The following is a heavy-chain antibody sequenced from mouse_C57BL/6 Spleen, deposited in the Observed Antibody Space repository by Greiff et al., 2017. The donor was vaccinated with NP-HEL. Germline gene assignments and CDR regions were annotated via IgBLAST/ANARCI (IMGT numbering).Heavy chain of an antibody. CDR1: GYTFTSYG. D-gene: IGHD1-1*01. CDR2: IYPRSGNT. Sequence: VQLQQSGAELARPGASVKLSCKASGYTFTSYGISWVKQRTGQGLEWIGEIYPRSGNTYYNEKVKGKATLHADKSSSTSHMELRSLSSEDSAFYFSARDYCSSYFYYFYYWGQGTTLTVSS. CDR3: ARDYCSSYFYYFYY. V-gene: IGHV1-81*01. J-gene: IGHJ2*01.